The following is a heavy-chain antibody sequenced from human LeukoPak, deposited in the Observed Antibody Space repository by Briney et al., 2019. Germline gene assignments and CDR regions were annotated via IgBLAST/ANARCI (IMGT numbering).Heavy chain of an antibody. CDR3: ARDIDYGGNVGAFDI. V-gene: IGHV3-21*01. CDR1: GFTFSSYS. J-gene: IGHJ3*02. D-gene: IGHD4-23*01. Sequence: GGSLRLSCAASGFTFSSYSMNWVRQAPGKGLEWVSSISSSSSYIYYADSVKGRFTISRDNAKNSLYLQMNSLRAEDTAVYYCARDIDYGGNVGAFDIWGQGTMVTVSS. CDR2: ISSSSSYI.